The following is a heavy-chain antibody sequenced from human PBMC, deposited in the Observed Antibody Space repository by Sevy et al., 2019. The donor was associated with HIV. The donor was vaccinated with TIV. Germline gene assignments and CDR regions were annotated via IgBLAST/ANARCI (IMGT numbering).Heavy chain of an antibody. Sequence: ASVKVSCKASGYTFTGYYMHWVRQAPGQGLEWMGRINPNSGGTNYAQKFQGRVTMTRDTSISTAYMELSRLRSDDTAVYYCASYRHRSGYMDLAAFDIWGQGTMVTVSS. CDR1: GYTFTGYY. J-gene: IGHJ3*02. V-gene: IGHV1-2*06. CDR2: INPNSGGT. D-gene: IGHD3-22*01. CDR3: ASYRHRSGYMDLAAFDI.